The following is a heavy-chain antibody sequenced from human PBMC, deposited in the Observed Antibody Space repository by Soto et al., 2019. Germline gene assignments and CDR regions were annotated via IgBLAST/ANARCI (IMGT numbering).Heavy chain of an antibody. CDR2: ISYDGSNK. D-gene: IGHD2-2*01. V-gene: IGHV3-30*18. CDR1: GFPFSSYG. Sequence: GGSLSLSCAASGFPFSSYGMHWVRQAPGKGLEWVAVISYDGSNKYYADSVKGRFTISRDNSKNTLYLQMNSLRAEDTAVYYCAKGIVVVPVRTPFDYWGQGTLVTVSS. J-gene: IGHJ4*02. CDR3: AKGIVVVPVRTPFDY.